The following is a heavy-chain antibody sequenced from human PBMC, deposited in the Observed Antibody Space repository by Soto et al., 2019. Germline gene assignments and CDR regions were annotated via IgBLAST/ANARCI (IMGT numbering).Heavy chain of an antibody. J-gene: IGHJ4*02. CDR1: GFTFSSYG. D-gene: IGHD3-10*01. CDR3: AKDSGFPPKFDY. CDR2: IWYDGSNK. Sequence: GGSLRLSCAASGFTFSSYGMHWVRQAPGKGLEWVAVIWYDGSNKYYADSVKGRFTISRDNSKNTLYLQMNSLRAEDTAVYYCAKDSGFPPKFDYWGQGPLVTVSS. V-gene: IGHV3-33*06.